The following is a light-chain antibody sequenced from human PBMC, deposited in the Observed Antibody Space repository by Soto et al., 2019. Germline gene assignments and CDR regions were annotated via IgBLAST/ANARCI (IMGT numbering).Light chain of an antibody. V-gene: IGKV3-15*01. J-gene: IGKJ1*01. CDR3: QQYNNWPRT. Sequence: EVVMTQSPGTLSVSPGETATLSCRASQSVRSSLAWYQHKPGQAPRLLIHSASFRAAGIPARFRGSGSGTEFTLTISSLQSEDFAVYYCQQYNNWPRTFGQGTKVDIK. CDR1: QSVRSS. CDR2: SAS.